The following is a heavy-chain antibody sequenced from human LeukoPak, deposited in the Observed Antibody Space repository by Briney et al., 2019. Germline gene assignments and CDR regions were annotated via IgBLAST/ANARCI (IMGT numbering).Heavy chain of an antibody. CDR2: IYYTGST. V-gene: IGHV4-59*01. D-gene: IGHD2-15*01. J-gene: IGHJ5*02. CDR1: GGSISSYY. Sequence: PSETLSLTCTVSGGSISSYYWSWIRQPPGKGLEWIGYIYYTGSTNHNPSLKSRVSISVDTSKNQFSLKLNSVTTADTAMYYCAMFGSGGSWGQGTLVTVSS. CDR3: AMFGSGGS.